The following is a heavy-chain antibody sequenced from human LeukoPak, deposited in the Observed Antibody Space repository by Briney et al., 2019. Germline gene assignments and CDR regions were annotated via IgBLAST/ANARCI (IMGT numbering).Heavy chain of an antibody. Sequence: SETLSLTCAVYGGSFSGYFWSWIRQTPGKGLEWIGETDHSGTTNYNPSLKSRVIISPDTSKSQFSLKVNSVTAADTAVYYCARAYKASPLHNAIDSWGQGTLVTVSS. J-gene: IGHJ4*02. CDR1: GGSFSGYF. V-gene: IGHV4-34*01. D-gene: IGHD1-14*01. CDR3: ARAYKASPLHNAIDS. CDR2: TDHSGTT.